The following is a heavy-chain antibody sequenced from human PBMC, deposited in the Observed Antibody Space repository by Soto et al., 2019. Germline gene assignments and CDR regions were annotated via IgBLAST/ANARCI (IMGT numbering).Heavy chain of an antibody. CDR1: GGSISSGGYY. CDR2: IYYTGNT. V-gene: IGHV4-31*03. Sequence: LTCTVSGGSISSGGYYWSWIRQHPGRGLEWIGYIYYTGNTYYNPSLKSRVTMSVDTSKNQFSLQLNSVTAADTAVYYCARDGVDTSSFSYYGMDVWGQGTTVTVSS. J-gene: IGHJ6*02. D-gene: IGHD2-2*01. CDR3: ARDGVDTSSFSYYGMDV.